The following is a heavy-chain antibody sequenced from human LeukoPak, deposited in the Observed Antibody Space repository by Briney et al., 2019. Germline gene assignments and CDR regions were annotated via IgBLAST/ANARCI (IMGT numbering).Heavy chain of an antibody. J-gene: IGHJ4*02. Sequence: SETLSLTCTVSGASISSYYWSWIRQPPGKGLEWIGYLHYSGITNYNSSLKSRVTLSPDTSKNQMSLKLSSVTAADTAVYYCARAGGQWTGIDFWGQGTLVTVSS. D-gene: IGHD6-19*01. CDR1: GASISSYY. CDR3: ARAGGQWTGIDF. V-gene: IGHV4-59*01. CDR2: LHYSGIT.